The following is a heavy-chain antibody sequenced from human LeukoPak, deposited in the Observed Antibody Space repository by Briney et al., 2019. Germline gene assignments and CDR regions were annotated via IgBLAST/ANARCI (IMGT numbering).Heavy chain of an antibody. CDR1: GFTFSSYG. J-gene: IGHJ4*02. D-gene: IGHD4-23*01. CDR2: IWYDGSNK. Sequence: GGSLRLSCAASGFTFSSYGMHWVRQAPGKGLEWVAVIWYDGSNKYYADSVKGRFTISRDNSKNTLYLQMNSLRAEDTAVYYCAREGGLYGGNPGDYWGQGTLVTVSS. V-gene: IGHV3-33*01. CDR3: AREGGLYGGNPGDY.